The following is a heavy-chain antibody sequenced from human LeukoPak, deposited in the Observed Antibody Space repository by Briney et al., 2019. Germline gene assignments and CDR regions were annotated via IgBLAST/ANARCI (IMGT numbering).Heavy chain of an antibody. J-gene: IGHJ4*02. V-gene: IGHV1-2*02. CDR3: ARGSHFTGDYNPTFDY. CDR2: INPNSGGT. D-gene: IGHD3-16*01. Sequence: ASVKVSCKASGYTFTDYYIHWVRQAPGQGLEWMGWINPNSGGTNYAQKFQGRVTMTRDTSISTAYMELSRLRSDDTAVYCCARGSHFTGDYNPTFDYWGQGTLVTVSS. CDR1: GYTFTDYY.